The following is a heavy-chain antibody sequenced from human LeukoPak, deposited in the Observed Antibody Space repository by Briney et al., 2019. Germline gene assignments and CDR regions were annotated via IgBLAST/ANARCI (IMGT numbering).Heavy chain of an antibody. Sequence: PSETLSLTCTVSGGSISSGGYYWSWIRQPAGKGLEWIGRIYTSGSTNYNPSLKSRVTVSVDTSKNQFSLKLSSVTAADTAVYYCAREGVVSAATSYYFDYWGQGTLVTVSS. CDR2: IYTSGST. CDR1: GGSISSGGYY. J-gene: IGHJ4*02. CDR3: AREGVVSAATSYYFDY. D-gene: IGHD2-2*01. V-gene: IGHV4-61*02.